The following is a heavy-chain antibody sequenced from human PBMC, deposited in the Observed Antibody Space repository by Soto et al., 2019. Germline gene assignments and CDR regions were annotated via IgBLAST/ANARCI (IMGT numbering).Heavy chain of an antibody. CDR1: GFTFSSYA. J-gene: IGHJ4*02. D-gene: IGHD3-16*01. V-gene: IGHV3-23*01. Sequence: EVQLLESGGGLVQPGGSLRLSCAASGFTFSSYAMSWVRQAPGQGQEWVSVISGGGGSTYYADSVKGRFTISRDNSQETLYLRINILRAEDTTFCYPAKDTFGRTIYNLHFWGQGTLVSVSS. CDR2: ISGGGGST. CDR3: AKDTFGRTIYNLHF.